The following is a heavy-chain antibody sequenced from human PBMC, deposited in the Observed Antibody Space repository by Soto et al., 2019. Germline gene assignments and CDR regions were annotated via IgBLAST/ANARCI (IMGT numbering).Heavy chain of an antibody. D-gene: IGHD6-25*01. CDR3: ARQEFGRLHGLVDV. V-gene: IGHV4-59*08. Sequence: QVQLQESGPGLVKPSETLSLSCTVSGGSISSYYWSWFRQSPGKRMEWIGYVHHSWGSSYDPSLPGRVAISLDTSKSQFSRKVASVTATDTAVYYCARQEFGRLHGLVDVWGQGTTVTVSS. CDR2: VHHSWGS. J-gene: IGHJ6*02. CDR1: GGSISSYY.